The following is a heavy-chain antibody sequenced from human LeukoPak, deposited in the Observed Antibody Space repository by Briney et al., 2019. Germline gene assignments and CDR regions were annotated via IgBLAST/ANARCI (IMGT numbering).Heavy chain of an antibody. CDR2: IYTSGNT. CDR3: ATCSGGSCY. D-gene: IGHD2-15*01. V-gene: IGHV4-4*07. J-gene: IGHJ4*02. CDR1: GGSINNYY. Sequence: SETLSLTWSVSGGSINNYYWSWVRQPAGKGLEWIGRIYTSGNTNYSPSFKSRVTMSVDMSKNQFSLKLSSVTAADTAVYYCATCSGGSCYWGQGTLVTVSS.